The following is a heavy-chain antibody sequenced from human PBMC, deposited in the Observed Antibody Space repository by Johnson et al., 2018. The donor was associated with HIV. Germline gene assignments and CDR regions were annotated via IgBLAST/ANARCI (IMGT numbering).Heavy chain of an antibody. J-gene: IGHJ3*02. D-gene: IGHD2-2*01. V-gene: IGHV3-13*01. CDR3: ARDLSRYQRQSGDAFDI. CDR1: GFTFSSYD. CDR2: IGSAGDT. Sequence: VQLVESGGGLVQPGGSLRLSCAASGFTFSSYDMHWVRQATGKGLEWVSAIGSAGDTYYPGSVKGRFTIPRENAKNSLYLQMNSLRAGDTAVYYCARDLSRYQRQSGDAFDIWGQGTMVTVSS.